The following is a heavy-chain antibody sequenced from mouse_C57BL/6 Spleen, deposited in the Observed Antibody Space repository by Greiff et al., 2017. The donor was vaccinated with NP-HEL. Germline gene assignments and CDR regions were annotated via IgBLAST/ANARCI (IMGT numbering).Heavy chain of an antibody. J-gene: IGHJ2*01. CDR2: IHPNSGST. Sequence: VQLQQPGAELVKPGASVKLSCKASGYTFTSYWMHWVKQRPGQGLEWIGMIHPNSGSTNYNEKFKSKATLTVDKSSSTAYMQLSSLTSEDSAVYYCARGDGNLYYFDYWGQGTTLTVSS. CDR3: ARGDGNLYYFDY. V-gene: IGHV1-64*01. CDR1: GYTFTSYW. D-gene: IGHD2-1*01.